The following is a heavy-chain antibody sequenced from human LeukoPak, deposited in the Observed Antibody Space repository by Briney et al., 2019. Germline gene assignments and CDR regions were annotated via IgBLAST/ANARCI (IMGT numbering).Heavy chain of an antibody. CDR1: GFTFSDYY. CDR3: AKDLRVAIFGVFTHDALDI. J-gene: IGHJ3*02. CDR2: ISGSAGTT. D-gene: IGHD3-3*01. V-gene: IGHV3-23*01. Sequence: PGGSLRLSCAASGFTFSDYYMSWIRQAPGKGLEWVSGISGSAGTTYNADSVKGRFTISRDNSKNTLYLQMNSLRAEDTAVYYCAKDLRVAIFGVFTHDALDIWGQGTMVTVSS.